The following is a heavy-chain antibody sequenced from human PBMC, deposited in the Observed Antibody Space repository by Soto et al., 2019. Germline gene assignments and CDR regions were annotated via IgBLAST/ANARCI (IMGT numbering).Heavy chain of an antibody. Sequence: EVQLVESGGGLVQPGGSLRLSCAASGFIFSSHSLNWVRQAPGKGLEWVSYISSSFTMYYADSVKGRFTVSRDNAKDSLYLQMTSLRVEDTAVYYCARDSFDYYDSSGPPDHWGQGTLVTVSS. CDR2: ISSSFTM. CDR3: ARDSFDYYDSSGPPDH. V-gene: IGHV3-48*01. J-gene: IGHJ5*02. D-gene: IGHD3-22*01. CDR1: GFIFSSHS.